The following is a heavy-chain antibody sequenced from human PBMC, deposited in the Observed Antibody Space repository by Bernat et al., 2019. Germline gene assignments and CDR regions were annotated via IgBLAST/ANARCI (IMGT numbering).Heavy chain of an antibody. D-gene: IGHD6-6*01. V-gene: IGHV3-30*01. CDR2: ISYDGSNK. CDR3: AGDRAECSGSSENNWFDP. CDR1: GFTFSSYA. J-gene: IGHJ5*02. Sequence: QVQLVESGGGVVQPGRSLRLSCAASGFTFSSYAMHWVRQAPGKGLEWVAVISYDGSNKYYADSVKGRFTISRDNSKNTLYLQMNSLRAEDTAVYYCAGDRAECSGSSENNWFDPWGQGTLVTVSS.